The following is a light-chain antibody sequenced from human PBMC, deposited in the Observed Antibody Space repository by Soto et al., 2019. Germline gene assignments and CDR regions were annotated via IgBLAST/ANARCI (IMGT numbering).Light chain of an antibody. V-gene: IGKV3-20*01. CDR3: QHYDGSLT. Sequence: EIVLTQSPHTLSLPPGERASLSCRTSQTISSSYFAWYQQKPGQSPRLLVYAASIRAPGIPDRFSGSGSGADFTLTISRLEPADFAVYFCQHYDGSLTFGGGTRVEIK. CDR2: AAS. CDR1: QTISSSY. J-gene: IGKJ4*01.